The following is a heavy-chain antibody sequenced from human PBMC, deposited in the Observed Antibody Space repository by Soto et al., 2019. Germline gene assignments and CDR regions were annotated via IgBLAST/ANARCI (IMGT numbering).Heavy chain of an antibody. J-gene: IGHJ4*02. CDR1: GVSISSSSYY. Sequence: SEPLSLTCPVSGVSISSSSYYWGWIRQTPGKGLEWIGTIYFSGKTYYYPSLKSRLTISVDRSKNQFALNLTSVTAADTAVYYCARHGSYWGPGTLV. CDR2: IYFSGKT. CDR3: ARHGSY. V-gene: IGHV4-39*01.